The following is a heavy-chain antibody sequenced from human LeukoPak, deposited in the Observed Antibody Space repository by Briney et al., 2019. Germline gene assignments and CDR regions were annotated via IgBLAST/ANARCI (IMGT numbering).Heavy chain of an antibody. CDR3: ARDGLRSVQGFDY. J-gene: IGHJ4*02. D-gene: IGHD5-24*01. CDR2: INHSGST. CDR1: GGSFSGYY. Sequence: SETLSLTCAVYGGSFSGYYWSWIRQPPGKGLEWIGEINHSGSTNYNPSLKSRVTISVDTSKNQFSLKLSSVTAADTAVYYCARDGLRSVQGFDYWGQGTLVTVSS. V-gene: IGHV4-34*01.